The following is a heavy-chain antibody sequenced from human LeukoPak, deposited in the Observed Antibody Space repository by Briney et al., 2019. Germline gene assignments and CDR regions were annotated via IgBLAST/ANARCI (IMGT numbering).Heavy chain of an antibody. J-gene: IGHJ4*02. CDR1: GFTLSFYG. D-gene: IGHD3-16*01. V-gene: IGHV3-20*04. Sequence: GGSLRLSCAASGFTLSFYGMSWVRQAPGKGLEWVSGVNWNGGSTGYADSVKGRFSISRDNAKNSLYLQMNSLRAEDTALYYCARGPLTLRAFDYWGQGTLVTVSS. CDR2: VNWNGGST. CDR3: ARGPLTLRAFDY.